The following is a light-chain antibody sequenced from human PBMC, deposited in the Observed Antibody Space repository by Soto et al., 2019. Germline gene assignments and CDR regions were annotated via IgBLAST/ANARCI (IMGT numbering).Light chain of an antibody. CDR2: AAS. CDR1: QVISTS. V-gene: IGKV1-9*01. Sequence: DIQLTQSPSFLSPSIGESVTITCRASQVISTSLAWYQVKPGKAPKLLIYAASTLESGVPSRFSPTFSGTEFNPTIPSPHPEVFAIYYCKKFFVPRTTLAQGTRLEIK. J-gene: IGKJ5*01. CDR3: KKFFVPRTT.